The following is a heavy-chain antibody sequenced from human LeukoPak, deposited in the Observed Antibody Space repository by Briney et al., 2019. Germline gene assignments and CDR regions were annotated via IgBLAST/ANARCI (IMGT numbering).Heavy chain of an antibody. D-gene: IGHD3-10*01. CDR2: ISGSGGST. Sequence: GGSLRLSCAASGFTFSSYAMSWVRQAPGKGLEWVSAISGSGGSTYYADSVKGRFTISRDNSKNTLYLQMNSLRAEDTAVYYCAKGADPITMVRGVIRHWGQGTLVTVSS. J-gene: IGHJ4*02. CDR1: GFTFSSYA. CDR3: AKGADPITMVRGVIRH. V-gene: IGHV3-23*01.